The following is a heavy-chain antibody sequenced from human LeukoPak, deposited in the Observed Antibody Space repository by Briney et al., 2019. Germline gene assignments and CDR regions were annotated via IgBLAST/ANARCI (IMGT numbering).Heavy chain of an antibody. CDR3: ARLPHYYDSSGYGSDAFDI. D-gene: IGHD3-22*01. Sequence: SETLSLTCTVSGGSISSYYWSWLRQPPGKGLEYIGYTHYSGATNYNPSLKSRVTISVDTSKNQFSLKLSSVTAADTAVYYCARLPHYYDSSGYGSDAFDIWGQGTMVTVSS. CDR2: THYSGAT. CDR1: GGSISSYY. J-gene: IGHJ3*02. V-gene: IGHV4-59*08.